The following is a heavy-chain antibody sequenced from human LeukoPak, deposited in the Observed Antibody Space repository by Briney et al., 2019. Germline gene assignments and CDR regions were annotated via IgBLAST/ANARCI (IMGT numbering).Heavy chain of an antibody. V-gene: IGHV4-59*08. CDR3: ARSGGDYGSGSYFPTPPDY. J-gene: IGHJ4*02. CDR1: GGSISSYY. CDR2: IYYSGST. D-gene: IGHD3-10*01. Sequence: SETLSLTCTVSGGSISSYYWSWIRQPPGKGLEWIGYIYYSGSTNYNPSLKSRVTISVDTSKNQLSLKLSSVTAADTAVYYCARSGGDYGSGSYFPTPPDYWGQGTLVTVSS.